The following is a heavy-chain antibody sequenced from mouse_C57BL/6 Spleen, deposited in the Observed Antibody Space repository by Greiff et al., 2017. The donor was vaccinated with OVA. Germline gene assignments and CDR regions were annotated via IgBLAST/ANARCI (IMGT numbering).Heavy chain of an antibody. CDR2: IDPANGDT. D-gene: IGHD1-1*01. J-gene: IGHJ2*01. CDR3: AHISAVGDRGEQY. CDR1: GFNIKDDY. V-gene: IGHV14-4*01. Sequence: EVQLQESGAELVRPGASVKLSCTASGFNIKDDYMHWVKQRPEQGLEWIGWIDPANGDTEYASKFQGQATITGDTSSNTAYLQLSSLISEDTAVYYGAHISAVGDRGEQYWGQGTTLTVSS.